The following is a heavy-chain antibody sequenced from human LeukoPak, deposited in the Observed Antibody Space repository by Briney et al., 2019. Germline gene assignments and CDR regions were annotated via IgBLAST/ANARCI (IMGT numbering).Heavy chain of an antibody. CDR2: IYYSGST. CDR1: GGSISSSSYY. V-gene: IGHV4-39*01. CDR3: ASTFASLFDY. Sequence: SETLSLTCTVSGGSISSSSYYWGWLRQPPGKGLEWIGSIYYSGSTYYNPSLKSRVTISVDTSKNQFSLKLSSVTAADTAVYYCASTFASLFDYWRQRTLVSVSS. J-gene: IGHJ4*02.